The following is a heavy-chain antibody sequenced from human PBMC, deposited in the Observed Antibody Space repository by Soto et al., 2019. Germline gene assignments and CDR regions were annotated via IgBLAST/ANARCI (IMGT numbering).Heavy chain of an antibody. V-gene: IGHV3-21*01. CDR3: GRGCSNCLCSQAPYYGMDV. D-gene: IGHD2-8*01. CDR2: ISSSGDYI. J-gene: IGHJ6*02. Sequence: EVQLVESGGGLVMPGGSLRLSCADSGFIFSSYTMNWVRQAPGKGLEWVSSISSSGDYIYYADSVRGRFTISGDNAKHPLHLQMNSLRAEGTAVYFCGRGCSNCLCSQAPYYGMDVWGQGTTVTVSS. CDR1: GFIFSSYT.